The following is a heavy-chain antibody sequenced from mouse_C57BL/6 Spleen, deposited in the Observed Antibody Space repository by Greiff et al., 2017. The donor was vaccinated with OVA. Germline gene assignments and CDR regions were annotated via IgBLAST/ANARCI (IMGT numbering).Heavy chain of an antibody. CDR2: IDPETGGT. D-gene: IGHD2-3*01. V-gene: IGHV1-15*01. J-gene: IGHJ3*01. CDR3: TREGDGPWFAY. CDR1: GYTFTDYE. Sequence: QVQLQQSGAELVRPGASVTLSCKASGYTFTDYEMHWVKQTPVHGLEWIGAIDPETGGTAYNQKFKGKAILTADKSSSTAYMELRSLTSEDCAVDYCTREGDGPWFAYWGQGTLVTVSA.